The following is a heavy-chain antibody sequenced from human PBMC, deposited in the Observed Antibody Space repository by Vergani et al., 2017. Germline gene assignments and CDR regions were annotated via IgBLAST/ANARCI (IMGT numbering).Heavy chain of an antibody. D-gene: IGHD4-23*01. CDR1: GGSFNTYY. CDR3: ARGVSGGHDY. Sequence: QVQLEESGPGLVKPSETLSLTCTVSGGSFNTYYWSWIRQSPGKGLEWIGRIYASGLTNYNPSLKSRVSISVDTSKNQLSLKLSSLTAADTAVYYCARGVSGGHDYWGQGTLVTVSS. CDR2: IYASGLT. J-gene: IGHJ4*02. V-gene: IGHV4-4*09.